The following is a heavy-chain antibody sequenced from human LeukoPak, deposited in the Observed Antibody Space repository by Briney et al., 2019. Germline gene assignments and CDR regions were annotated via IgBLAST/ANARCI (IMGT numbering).Heavy chain of an antibody. V-gene: IGHV3-30*14. J-gene: IGHJ4*02. CDR1: GFTFSSYA. CDR3: ARCYASGSYGIDY. CDR2: ISYDGSNK. D-gene: IGHD3-10*01. Sequence: GGSLRLSCAASGFTFSSYAMHWVRQAPGKGLEWVAVISYDGSNKYYADSVKGRFTVSRDNAKNSLSLQMNSLGAEDTAVYYCARCYASGSYGIDYWGQGTRVTVSS.